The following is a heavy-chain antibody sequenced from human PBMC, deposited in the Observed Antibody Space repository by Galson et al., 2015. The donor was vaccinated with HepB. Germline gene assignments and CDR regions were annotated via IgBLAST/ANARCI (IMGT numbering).Heavy chain of an antibody. CDR2: ISAYNGNT. CDR3: ARDRYGRVGATTPNYFDY. CDR1: GYTFTSYG. J-gene: IGHJ4*02. V-gene: IGHV1-18*01. Sequence: SVKVSCKASGYTFTSYGISWVRQAPGQGLEWMGWISAYNGNTHYPQKLQGRVTMTTDTSTTTAYMELRTLRSDDTAKYYCARDRYGRVGATTPNYFDYWGQGTLATVSS. D-gene: IGHD1-26*01.